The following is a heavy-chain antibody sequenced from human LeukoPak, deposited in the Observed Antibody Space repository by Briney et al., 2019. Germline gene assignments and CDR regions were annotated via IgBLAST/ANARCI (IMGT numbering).Heavy chain of an antibody. V-gene: IGHV1-46*01. CDR3: ARGDVVDSGLYNGYGR. J-gene: IGHJ5*02. Sequence: ASVKVSCKASGYSFTSYYIHWVRQAPGQGLEWMGIINPSGGSTTYAQKFQGRVTMTRDTSTSTVYMELSSLRSEDTALYYCARGDVVDSGLYNGYGRWGQGTLVIVSS. D-gene: IGHD3-22*01. CDR2: INPSGGST. CDR1: GYSFTSYY.